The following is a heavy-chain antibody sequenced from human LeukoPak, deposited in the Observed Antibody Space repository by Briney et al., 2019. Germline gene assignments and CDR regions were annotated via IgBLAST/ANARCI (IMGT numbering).Heavy chain of an antibody. J-gene: IGHJ6*02. CDR3: ARDDIVVVPAVTAGYYGMDV. V-gene: IGHV1-3*01. CDR2: INAGNGNT. Sequence: ASVKVSCKTSGFIFTTYAIHWVRQAPGQRLEWMGWINAGNGNTKYSQKFQGRVTITRDTSATIAYMELSSLRSEDTAVYYCARDDIVVVPAVTAGYYGMDVWGQGTTVIVSS. D-gene: IGHD2-2*01. CDR1: GFIFTTYA.